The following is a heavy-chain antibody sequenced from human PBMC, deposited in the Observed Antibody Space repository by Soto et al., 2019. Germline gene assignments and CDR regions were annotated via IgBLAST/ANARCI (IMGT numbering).Heavy chain of an antibody. V-gene: IGHV1-18*04. J-gene: IGHJ4*02. CDR2: ISGYNGNT. CDR1: GYTFTNYG. Sequence: ASVKFSCKASGYTFTNYGVSWVRQAPGQGLEWMGWISGYNGNTNYAQNPQGRVSMTTDTSTSTAYMELRSLRSDDTAVYYCARDVTRNYYDSSGYYYIDYWGQGTLVTVSS. D-gene: IGHD3-22*01. CDR3: ARDVTRNYYDSSGYYYIDY.